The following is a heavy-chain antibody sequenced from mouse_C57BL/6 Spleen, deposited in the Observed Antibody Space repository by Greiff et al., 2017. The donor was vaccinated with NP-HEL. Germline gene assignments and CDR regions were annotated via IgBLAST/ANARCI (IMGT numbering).Heavy chain of an antibody. Sequence: QVQLQQPGAELVKPGASVKMSCKASGYTFTSYWITWVKQRPGQGLEWIGDIYPGSGSTNYNEKFKSKATLTVDTSSSTAYMQLSSLTSEDSAVYYCARGGYYYGSSYLDYWGQGTTLTVSS. D-gene: IGHD1-1*01. CDR1: GYTFTSYW. CDR2: IYPGSGST. J-gene: IGHJ2*01. CDR3: ARGGYYYGSSYLDY. V-gene: IGHV1-55*01.